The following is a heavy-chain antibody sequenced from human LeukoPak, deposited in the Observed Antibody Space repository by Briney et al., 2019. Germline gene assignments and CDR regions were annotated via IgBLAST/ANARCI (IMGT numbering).Heavy chain of an antibody. CDR1: GGSISSSSHY. J-gene: IGHJ1*01. CDR3: VRTRDYGDYYFQY. Sequence: SETLSLTCTVSGGSISSSSHYWGWIRQPPGKGLEWIGNIYYSGSPYYNPSLKSRVTISVDTSKNQFSLKLSSVTAADTAVYYCVRTRDYGDYYFQYWGQGTLVTVSS. D-gene: IGHD4-17*01. CDR2: IYYSGSP. V-gene: IGHV4-39*01.